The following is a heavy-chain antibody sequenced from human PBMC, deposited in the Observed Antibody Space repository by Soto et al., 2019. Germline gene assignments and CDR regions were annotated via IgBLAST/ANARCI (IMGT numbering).Heavy chain of an antibody. CDR2: IYYSGST. D-gene: IGHD5-18*01. Sequence: SETLSLTCTVSGVSINSGDYFWSWIRQHPGKGLEWFGYIYYSGSTTYTPSLKSRVTISIDRSKNQFSLKLTSVTAEDTAVYYCASGDTGVPSRIDYWGRGSLVTVSS. J-gene: IGHJ4*02. V-gene: IGHV4-31*03. CDR3: ASGDTGVPSRIDY. CDR1: GVSINSGDYF.